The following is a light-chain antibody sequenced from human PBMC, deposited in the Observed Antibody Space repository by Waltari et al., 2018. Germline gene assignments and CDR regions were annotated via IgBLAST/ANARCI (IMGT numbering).Light chain of an antibody. V-gene: IGKV3-15*01. CDR3: QQFNDWPRT. J-gene: IGKJ1*01. Sequence: EVVMTQSPATLSVSPGESATLSCRASQSISRNVVWYQQRPGRAPRPLIYAESTRASDTPARFSGSGSGTDFSLTITGLQSEDSVVYYCQQFNDWPRTFGRGTRVEI. CDR2: AES. CDR1: QSISRN.